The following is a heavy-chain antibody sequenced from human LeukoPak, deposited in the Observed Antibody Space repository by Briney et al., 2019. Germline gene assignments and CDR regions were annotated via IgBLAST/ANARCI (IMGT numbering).Heavy chain of an antibody. CDR2: IRYDGSNK. D-gene: IGHD5-18*01. CDR1: GFTFSSYG. V-gene: IGHV3-30*02. Sequence: GGSLRLSCAASGFTFSSYGMHWVRQAPGKGLEWVAFIRYDGSNKYYADSVKGRFTISRDNSKNTLYLQMNSLRAEDTAVYYCAKVRIQLWFLSGSGYFDYWGQGTLVTVSS. CDR3: AKVRIQLWFLSGSGYFDY. J-gene: IGHJ4*02.